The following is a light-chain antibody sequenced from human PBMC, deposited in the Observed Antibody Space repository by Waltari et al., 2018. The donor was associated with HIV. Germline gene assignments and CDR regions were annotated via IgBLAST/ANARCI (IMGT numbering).Light chain of an antibody. CDR1: DSNVGSNF. V-gene: IGLV1-51*01. Sequence: SLLTPPPSVSAAPGQRVTLSCSGRDSNVGSNFFPWYQHIPGTGPKLLLYDNHQRHAGVPERFSASKTGTSASLDITGLQTADEADYYCVTWDSNVQILLFGGGTKVTVL. J-gene: IGLJ2*01. CDR3: VTWDSNVQILL. CDR2: DNH.